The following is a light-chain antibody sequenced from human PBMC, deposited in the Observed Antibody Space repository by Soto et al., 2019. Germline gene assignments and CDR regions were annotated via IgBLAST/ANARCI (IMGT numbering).Light chain of an antibody. Sequence: QSVLTQSPSASASLGASVKLTCTLSSGYSTYAIAWHQRQSEKGPRFLMKINYDGTHSKGDGFFDRFSGSSSGAERHLTISSLQSEDEADYYCQSLGTGIQVFGGGTKLTVL. V-gene: IGLV4-69*01. CDR2: INYDGTH. CDR1: SGYSTYA. CDR3: QSLGTGIQV. J-gene: IGLJ3*02.